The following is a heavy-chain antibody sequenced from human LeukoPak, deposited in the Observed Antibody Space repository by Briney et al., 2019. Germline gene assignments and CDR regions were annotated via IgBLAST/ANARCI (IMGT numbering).Heavy chain of an antibody. V-gene: IGHV5-51*01. D-gene: IGHD5-24*01. Sequence: GESLKISCQGSAYTFTTYWIAWVRQLPGKGLKWMGISYHGDSDTRYSPSFPGQVTISADKSISTAYLQWSNLKVSDTAMYYCATHLRDGYNSRYPFQYWGQGTLVTVSS. CDR1: AYTFTTYW. CDR3: ATHLRDGYNSRYPFQY. J-gene: IGHJ4*02. CDR2: SYHGDSDT.